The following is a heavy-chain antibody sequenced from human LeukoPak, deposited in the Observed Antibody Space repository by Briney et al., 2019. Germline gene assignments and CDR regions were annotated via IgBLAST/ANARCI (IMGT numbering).Heavy chain of an antibody. D-gene: IGHD3-16*02. CDR2: IRSKANSYAT. J-gene: IGHJ3*02. CDR3: TSVIRRSDAFDI. V-gene: IGHV3-73*01. CDR1: GFTFSGSA. Sequence: PGGSLRLSCAASGFTFSGSAMHWVRQASGKGLEWAGRIRSKANSYATAYAASVKGRFTISRDDSKNTAYLQMNSLKTEDTAVYYCTSVIRRSDAFDIWGQGTMVTVSS.